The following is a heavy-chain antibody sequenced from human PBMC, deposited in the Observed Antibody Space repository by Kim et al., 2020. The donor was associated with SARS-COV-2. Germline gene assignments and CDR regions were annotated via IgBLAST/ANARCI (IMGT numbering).Heavy chain of an antibody. CDR2: INPNSGAT. Sequence: PGQGLGWMGWINPNSGATNYAQKFQGRVTMTRDTSISTAYMELSRLRSDDTAVYYCARVSIFQYGMDVWGQGTTVTVSS. CDR3: ARVSIFQYGMDV. D-gene: IGHD2-21*01. V-gene: IGHV1-2*02. J-gene: IGHJ6*02.